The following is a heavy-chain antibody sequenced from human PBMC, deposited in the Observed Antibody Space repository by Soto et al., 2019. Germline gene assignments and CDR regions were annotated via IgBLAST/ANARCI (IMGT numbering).Heavy chain of an antibody. V-gene: IGHV4-39*01. Sequence: SETLSLTCTVSGGSISSSSYYWGWIRQPPGKGLEWIGSIYYSGSTYYNPSLKSRVTISVDTSKNRFSLKLSSVTAADTAVYYCARPNDYGDYVYFGYWGQGTLVTVSS. CDR3: ARPNDYGDYVYFGY. CDR2: IYYSGST. CDR1: GGSISSSSYY. D-gene: IGHD4-17*01. J-gene: IGHJ4*02.